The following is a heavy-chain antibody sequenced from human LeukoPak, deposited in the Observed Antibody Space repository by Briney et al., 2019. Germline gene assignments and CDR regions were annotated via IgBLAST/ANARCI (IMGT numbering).Heavy chain of an antibody. CDR1: GGSISSSSYY. CDR2: IYYSGST. CDR3: ARSRQWLDHDAFDI. D-gene: IGHD6-19*01. J-gene: IGHJ3*02. Sequence: PSETLSLTCTVSGGSISSSSYYWGWIRQPPGKGLEWIGSIYYSGSTYYNPSLKSRVTISVDTSKNQFSLKLSSVTAADTAVYYCARSRQWLDHDAFDIWGQGTMVTVSS. V-gene: IGHV4-39*07.